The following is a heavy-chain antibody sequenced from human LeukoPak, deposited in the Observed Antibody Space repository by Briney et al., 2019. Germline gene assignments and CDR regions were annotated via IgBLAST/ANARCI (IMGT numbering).Heavy chain of an antibody. V-gene: IGHV4-59*01. CDR1: DASISGYY. J-gene: IGHJ4*02. D-gene: IGHD1-26*01. Sequence: TSETLSLTCTVSDASISGYYWSWIQQPPGKGLEWIGSIHFSGSTNYNPSLRSRVTISVDTSKNQLSLKLSSVTAADTAVYYCARDLGGIYFDYWGQGTLVTVSS. CDR2: IHFSGST. CDR3: ARDLGGIYFDY.